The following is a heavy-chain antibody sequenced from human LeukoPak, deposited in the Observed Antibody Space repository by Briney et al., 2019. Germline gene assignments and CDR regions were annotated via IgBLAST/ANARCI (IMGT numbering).Heavy chain of an antibody. CDR1: GYTFTGYY. Sequence: ASVKVSCKASGYTFTGYYMHWVRQAPGQGLERMGWINPNSGGTNYAQKFQGRVTMTRDTSISTAYMELSRLRSDDTAVYYCARDALTTVTTYSLYYFDSWGQGTLVTVSS. CDR2: INPNSGGT. D-gene: IGHD4-17*01. J-gene: IGHJ4*02. CDR3: ARDALTTVTTYSLYYFDS. V-gene: IGHV1-2*02.